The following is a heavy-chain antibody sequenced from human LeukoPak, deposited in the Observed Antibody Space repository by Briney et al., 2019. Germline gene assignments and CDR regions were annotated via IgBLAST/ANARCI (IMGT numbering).Heavy chain of an antibody. J-gene: IGHJ4*02. V-gene: IGHV4-59*01. CDR1: GGSISSYY. Sequence: PSETLSLTCTVSGGSISSYYWSWIRHPPGKGLEWIGYIYYSGSTNYNPSLKSRVTISVDTSKNQFSLKLSSVTAADTAVYYCARVKVGGYYFDYWGQGTLVTVSS. D-gene: IGHD3-16*01. CDR2: IYYSGST. CDR3: ARVKVGGYYFDY.